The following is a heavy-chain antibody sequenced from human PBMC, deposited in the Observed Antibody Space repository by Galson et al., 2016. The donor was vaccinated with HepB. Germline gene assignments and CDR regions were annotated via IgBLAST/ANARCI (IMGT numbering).Heavy chain of an antibody. CDR3: ATGNDKPWELLPDGYCYYYYGMDV. Sequence: SLRLSCAGSGFTFRHPWMNWVRQAPGKGLEWVGRIKSKADGGATDYATPVKGRFTISRDDSRNMLYLQMTSLKTEDTAVYYCATGNDKPWELLPDGYCYYYYGMDVWGQGTTVTVSS. CDR1: GFTFRHPW. CDR2: IKSKADGGAT. J-gene: IGHJ6*02. V-gene: IGHV3-15*07. D-gene: IGHD1-26*01.